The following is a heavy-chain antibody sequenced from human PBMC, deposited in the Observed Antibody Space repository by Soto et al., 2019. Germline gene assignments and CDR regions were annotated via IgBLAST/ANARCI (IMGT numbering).Heavy chain of an antibody. D-gene: IGHD3-9*01. CDR1: GGSISSGDHY. CDR3: ARKKAVRGWDDILTGYQQVAFDY. J-gene: IGHJ4*02. CDR2: IYYSGST. Sequence: SETLSLTCTVSGGSISSGDHYWSWIRQHPGEGLEWIGYIYYSGSTYYNPSLKSRVSISVDISKNQFSLKLSSVTAADTAVYYCARKKAVRGWDDILTGYQQVAFDYCGQGTLVTVSS. V-gene: IGHV4-31*03.